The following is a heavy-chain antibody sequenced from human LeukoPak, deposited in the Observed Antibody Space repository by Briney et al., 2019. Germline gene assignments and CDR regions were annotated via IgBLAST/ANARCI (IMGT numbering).Heavy chain of an antibody. CDR1: GFTFSSYS. D-gene: IGHD6-19*01. CDR2: ISSSSSYI. V-gene: IGHV3-21*01. J-gene: IGHJ4*02. CDR3: ASTGYSSGWPDY. Sequence: GGSLRLSCAASGFTFSSYSMNWVRQAPGKGLEWVSSISSSSSYIYYADSVKGRFTISRDNAKNSLYLQMNSLRAEDTAVYYCASTGYSSGWPDYWGQGTLVTVS.